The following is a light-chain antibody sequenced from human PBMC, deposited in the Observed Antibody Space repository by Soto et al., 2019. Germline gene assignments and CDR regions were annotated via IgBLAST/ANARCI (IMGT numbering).Light chain of an antibody. CDR1: QSIGTD. V-gene: IGKV1-39*01. J-gene: IGKJ2*01. CDR2: GAS. CDR3: QQSYSAPRT. Sequence: DIQMTQSPSSLPASVGDRISITCRASQSIGTDLSWYQQKPGKAPKLLIYGASNLQSGVPSRFSGSGSETGFTLTISSLQPEDFATYYCQQSYSAPRTFGQGTKVDIK.